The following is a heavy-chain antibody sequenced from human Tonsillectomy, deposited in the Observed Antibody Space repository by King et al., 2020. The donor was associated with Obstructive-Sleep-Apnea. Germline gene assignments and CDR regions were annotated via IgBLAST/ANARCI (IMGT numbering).Heavy chain of an antibody. CDR2: ISSSSSYI. Sequence: VQLVESGGGLVKPGGSLRLSCAASGFTFSSYSMNWVRQAPGKGLEWVSSISSSSSYIYYADSVKGRLTISRDNAKNSLYLQMNSLRAEDTAVYYCARDQSSGDGVSWYFDLWGRGALVTVSS. J-gene: IGHJ2*01. D-gene: IGHD6-25*01. V-gene: IGHV3-21*01. CDR1: GFTFSSYS. CDR3: ARDQSSGDGVSWYFDL.